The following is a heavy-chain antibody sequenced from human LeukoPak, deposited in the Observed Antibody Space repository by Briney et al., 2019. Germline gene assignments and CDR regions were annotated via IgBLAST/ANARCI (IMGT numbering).Heavy chain of an antibody. CDR3: AKDRGRDGYNYAHY. J-gene: IGHJ4*02. D-gene: IGHD5-24*01. V-gene: IGHV3-33*06. Sequence: GGSLRLSCAASGFTFSSYGMHWVGQAPGKGLEWVAVIWYDGSNKYYADSVKGRFTISRDNSKNALYLQMNSLRAEDTAVYYCAKDRGRDGYNYAHYWGQGTLVTVSS. CDR2: IWYDGSNK. CDR1: GFTFSSYG.